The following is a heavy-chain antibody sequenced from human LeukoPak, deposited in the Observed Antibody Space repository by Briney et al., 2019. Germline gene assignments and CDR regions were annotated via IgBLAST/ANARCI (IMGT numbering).Heavy chain of an antibody. V-gene: IGHV3-30-3*01. Sequence: GRSLRLSCAASGFTFSSYAMHWVRQAPGKGLEWVAVISYDGSNKYYADSVKGRFTISRDNSKNTLYLQMNSLRAEDTAVYYCARDWMALSGSYRQLDYWGQGTLVTVSS. CDR1: GFTFSSYA. CDR2: ISYDGSNK. D-gene: IGHD1-26*01. CDR3: ARDWMALSGSYRQLDY. J-gene: IGHJ4*02.